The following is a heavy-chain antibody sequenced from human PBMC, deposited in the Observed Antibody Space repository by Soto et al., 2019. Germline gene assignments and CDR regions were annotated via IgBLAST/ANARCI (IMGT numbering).Heavy chain of an antibody. V-gene: IGHV4-61*03. D-gene: IGHD3-10*01. CDR1: GGSVSSGSYY. CDR2: IYYSGST. Sequence: SETLSLTCTVSGGSVSSGSYYWSWIRQHPGKGLEWIGYIYYSGSTNYNPSLKSRVTISVDTSKNHFSLRLSSVTAADTAVYYCARGSDSGSYYFDYWGRGTLVTVSS. CDR3: ARGSDSGSYYFDY. J-gene: IGHJ4*02.